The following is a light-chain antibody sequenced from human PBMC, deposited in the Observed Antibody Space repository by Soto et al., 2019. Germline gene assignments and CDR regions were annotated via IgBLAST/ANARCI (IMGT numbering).Light chain of an antibody. CDR2: DAS. Sequence: EIVLTQSPGTLSLSPGERATLSCRASQSVRSSYLAWYQQKPGQSPRLLIYDASNRATGIPDRFSGSGSGTVFTLAISRLEPEDFALYSCQQYGSSPTFGQGTKVEIK. CDR3: QQYGSSPT. J-gene: IGKJ1*01. V-gene: IGKV3-20*01. CDR1: QSVRSSY.